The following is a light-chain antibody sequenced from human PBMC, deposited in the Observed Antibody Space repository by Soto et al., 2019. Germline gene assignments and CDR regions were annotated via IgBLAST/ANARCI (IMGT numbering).Light chain of an antibody. CDR1: SSDAGGYNY. CDR3: SSYTSSSTLV. CDR2: DVS. V-gene: IGLV2-14*01. Sequence: QSALTQPASVSGSPGQSITISCTGTSSDAGGYNYVSWYQQHPGKAPKLMIYDVSNRPSGVSNRFSGSKSGNTASLTISGRQAEDEADYYCSSYTSSSTLVFGGGTKRTVL. J-gene: IGLJ2*01.